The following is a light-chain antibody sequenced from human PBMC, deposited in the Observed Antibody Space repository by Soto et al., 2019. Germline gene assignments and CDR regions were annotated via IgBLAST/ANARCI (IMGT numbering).Light chain of an antibody. Sequence: DSQMTQSPSSLSAAVGETIIITRRASQSISSSLNWFQHSPGQPPKLLLFAASNLHAGVPPRFSGSGSGTSFSLTIRRLQPEDFATYYCQQSFNLPRTFGPGTKVVI. CDR2: AAS. J-gene: IGKJ1*01. CDR3: QQSFNLPRT. CDR1: QSISSS. V-gene: IGKV1-39*01.